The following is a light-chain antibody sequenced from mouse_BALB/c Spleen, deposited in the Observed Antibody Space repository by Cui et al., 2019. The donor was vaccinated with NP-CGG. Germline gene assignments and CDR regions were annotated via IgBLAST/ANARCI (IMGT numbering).Light chain of an antibody. V-gene: IGLV2*02. CDR1: TGAVTNSNY. Sequence: QAVVTQESALTTSPGGTVIPTCSSSTGAVTNSNYTNWVQEKPDHLFTGIIGGTSNRAPGVPVRFSGFLIGDKAALTITGAQTEDETMYFCALWYSTHWVFGGGTKLTVL. J-gene: IGLJ1*01. CDR3: ALWYSTHWV. CDR2: GTS.